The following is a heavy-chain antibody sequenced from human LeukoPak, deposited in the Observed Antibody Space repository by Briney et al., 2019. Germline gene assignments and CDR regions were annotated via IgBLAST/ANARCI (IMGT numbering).Heavy chain of an antibody. CDR2: ISSSSTII. D-gene: IGHD3-16*01. CDR3: GASRQYVGAFDI. CDR1: GFTFGSYE. Sequence: GGSLRPSCAASGFTFGSYELSWVRQAPGKGLEWISYISSSSTIIKYADSVRGRFTISRDDARESLYLQMSSLRADDTAIYYCGASRQYVGAFDIWGQGTLVTVSS. J-gene: IGHJ3*02. V-gene: IGHV3-48*03.